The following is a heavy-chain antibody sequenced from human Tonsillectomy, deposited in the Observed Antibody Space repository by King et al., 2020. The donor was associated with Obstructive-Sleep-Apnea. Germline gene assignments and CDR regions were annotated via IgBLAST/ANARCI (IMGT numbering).Heavy chain of an antibody. Sequence: VQLVESGGGLVKPGGSLRLSCAASGFTFSSYSINLVRQAPGKGLDGVASICKSSSYLYFADSVKGRFTISRDNAKNSLYLQMNSLRAEDTAVYYCARGDYYDSSGYSLQSDYWGQGTLVTVSS. CDR3: ARGDYYDSSGYSLQSDY. D-gene: IGHD3-22*01. V-gene: IGHV3-21*01. CDR1: GFTFSSYS. CDR2: ICKSSSYL. J-gene: IGHJ4*02.